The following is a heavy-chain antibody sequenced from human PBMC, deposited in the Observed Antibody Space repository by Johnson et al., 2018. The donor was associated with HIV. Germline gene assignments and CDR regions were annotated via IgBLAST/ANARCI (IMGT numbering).Heavy chain of an antibody. CDR1: GFTFDDYA. V-gene: IGHV3-9*01. Sequence: VQLVESGGGLVQPDRSLRLSCAASGFTFDDYAMHWVRQAPGKGLEWVSGISWNSGSIGYADSVKGRFTISRDNAKNSLYLQMNSLRAEDTALYYCAKARGGNYDAFDIWGRGTRVTVSS. CDR2: ISWNSGSI. CDR3: AKARGGNYDAFDI. J-gene: IGHJ3*02. D-gene: IGHD4-23*01.